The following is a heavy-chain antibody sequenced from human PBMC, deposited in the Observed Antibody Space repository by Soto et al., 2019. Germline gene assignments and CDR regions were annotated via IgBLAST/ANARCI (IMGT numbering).Heavy chain of an antibody. CDR2: IHYSGNT. CDR3: ATNHDDISRRTPLLFDS. J-gene: IGHJ4*02. D-gene: IGHD3-22*01. CDR1: GDSIGTGGYY. V-gene: IGHV4-31*03. Sequence: QVQLQESGPGLVKPSQTLSLTCTVSGDSIGTGGYYWDWIRQHPGKGPEWIGYIHYSGNTYYNPSLKSRLTISLDTSKNQFSLHLSSVTAADTAVYYCATNHDDISRRTPLLFDSWGQGTLVTVSS.